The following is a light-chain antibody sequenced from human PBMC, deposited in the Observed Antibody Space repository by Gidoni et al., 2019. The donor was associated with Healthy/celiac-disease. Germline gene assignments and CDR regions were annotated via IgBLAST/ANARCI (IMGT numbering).Light chain of an antibody. CDR2: DAS. V-gene: IGKV3-11*01. J-gene: IGKJ1*01. Sequence: EILLTQSPATLSLSPGERATLSCRASQSVSSYLAWYQQKPGQAPRLLIYDASNRATGIPARFSGSGSGTDFTLTISSLEPEDFAVYYCQQRSNWPTFGQXTKVEIK. CDR3: QQRSNWPT. CDR1: QSVSSY.